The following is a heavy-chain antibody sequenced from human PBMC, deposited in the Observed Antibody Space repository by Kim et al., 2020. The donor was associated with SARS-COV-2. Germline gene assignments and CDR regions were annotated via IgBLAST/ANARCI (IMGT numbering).Heavy chain of an antibody. Sequence: GGSLRLSCAASGFTFSSYGMHWVRQAPGKGLEWVAVISYDGSNKYYADSVKGRFTISRDNSKNTLYLQMNSLRAEDTAVYYCAKDLPVSERWLQFGKTPTNYGMEASGPGTTVTVSS. CDR2: ISYDGSNK. CDR3: AKDLPVSERWLQFGKTPTNYGMEA. J-gene: IGHJ6*02. CDR1: GFTFSSYG. V-gene: IGHV3-30*18. D-gene: IGHD5-12*01.